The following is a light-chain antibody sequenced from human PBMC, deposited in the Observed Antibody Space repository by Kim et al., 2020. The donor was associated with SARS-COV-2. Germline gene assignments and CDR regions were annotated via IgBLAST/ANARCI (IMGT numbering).Light chain of an antibody. CDR1: SNNVGDQG. CDR2: GIN. Sequence: HTATLTCSGNSNNVGDQGAAWLQLHQGHPPKLLSDGINHRPSGISERFSASRSGNTASVTITGLQPEDEADYYCSAWDSSLNAWVFGGGTQLTVL. J-gene: IGLJ3*02. CDR3: SAWDSSLNAWV. V-gene: IGLV10-54*04.